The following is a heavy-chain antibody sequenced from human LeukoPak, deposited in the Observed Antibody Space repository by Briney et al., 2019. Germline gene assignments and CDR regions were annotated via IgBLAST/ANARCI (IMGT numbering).Heavy chain of an antibody. CDR3: AKGLLNDY. CDR1: GFIFGHYV. J-gene: IGHJ4*02. CDR2: IHNGGGST. V-gene: IGHV3-23*01. Sequence: GGSLRLSCAASGFIFGHYVMSWVRQAPGKGLEWVSSIHNGGGSTYYADSVEGRFTISRDNSKNIVYLQMNSLRVEDTAVYYCAKGLLNDYWGQGTLVTVSS.